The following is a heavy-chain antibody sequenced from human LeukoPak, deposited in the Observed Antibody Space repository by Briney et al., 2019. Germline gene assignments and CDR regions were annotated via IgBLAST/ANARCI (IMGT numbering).Heavy chain of an antibody. D-gene: IGHD3-9*01. CDR1: GGSISSSSYY. CDR2: IYYSGST. Sequence: PSETLSLTCTVSGGSISSSSYYWGWIRQPPGKGLEWIGSIYYSGSTYYNPSLKSRVTISVDTSKNQFSLKLRSVTAADTAVYSCPRGVFDWSLNYFDDGGQEPLVTASS. CDR3: PRGVFDWSLNYFDD. V-gene: IGHV4-39*01. J-gene: IGHJ4*02.